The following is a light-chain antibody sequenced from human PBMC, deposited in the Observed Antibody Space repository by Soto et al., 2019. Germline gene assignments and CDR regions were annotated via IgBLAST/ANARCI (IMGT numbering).Light chain of an antibody. CDR3: QQYDSYPRT. Sequence: AIRMTQSPSSFSASTGDGVTITCRASQGISSYLAWYQQKPGKAPKLLIYAASTLPSGVPSRFSGSGSGTDFTLTISFLQSEDFATYYCQQYDSYPRTFGQGTKVEI. CDR2: AAS. J-gene: IGKJ1*01. V-gene: IGKV1-8*01. CDR1: QGISSY.